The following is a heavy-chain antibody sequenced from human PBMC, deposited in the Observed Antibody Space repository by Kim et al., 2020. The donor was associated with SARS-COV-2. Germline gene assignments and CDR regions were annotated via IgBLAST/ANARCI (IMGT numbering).Heavy chain of an antibody. CDR3: AAKVASGYYLYFDY. V-gene: IGHV1-58*01. Sequence: AQEFQERVTITRDRYTSTAYMELSGMRSEDTAVYYCAAKVASGYYLYFDYWGQGTLVTVSS. D-gene: IGHD3-22*01. J-gene: IGHJ4*02.